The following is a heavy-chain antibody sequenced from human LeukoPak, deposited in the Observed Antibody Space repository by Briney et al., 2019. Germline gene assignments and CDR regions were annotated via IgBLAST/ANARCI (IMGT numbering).Heavy chain of an antibody. V-gene: IGHV1-2*02. CDR2: INPNNGGT. CDR1: GYTFTGYY. CDR3: ALTYYDFWSGYSADAFDI. D-gene: IGHD3-3*01. J-gene: IGHJ3*02. Sequence: ASVKVSCKASGYTFTGYYMHWVRQAPGQGLEWMGWINPNNGGTNYAQKFQGRVTMTRDTSISTAYMELSRLRSDDTAVYYCALTYYDFWSGYSADAFDIWGQGTMVTVSS.